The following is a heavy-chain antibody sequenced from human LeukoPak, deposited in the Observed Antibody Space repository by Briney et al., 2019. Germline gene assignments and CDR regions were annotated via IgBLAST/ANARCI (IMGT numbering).Heavy chain of an antibody. Sequence: ASVKVSCKPSGYTFTSHGITWVRQAPGQGLEWVGWISAYNGNTKYAQKFQGRVTMTTDASTSTVYMELRSLRSDDTAVYYCARGSPPRRNYDSSGYYSYYFDYWGQGTLVTVSS. D-gene: IGHD3-22*01. CDR3: ARGSPPRRNYDSSGYYSYYFDY. J-gene: IGHJ4*02. CDR1: GYTFTSHG. CDR2: ISAYNGNT. V-gene: IGHV1-18*01.